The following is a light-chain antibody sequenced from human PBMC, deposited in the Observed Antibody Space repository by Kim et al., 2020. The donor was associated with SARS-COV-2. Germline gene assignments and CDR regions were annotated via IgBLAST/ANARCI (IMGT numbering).Light chain of an antibody. CDR1: QTIGSN. J-gene: IGKJ1*01. V-gene: IGKV3-15*01. CDR2: GAS. CDR3: QQYNDWPRT. Sequence: SVSQGERATLSCRASQTIGSNFAWYQKSRGQPPRLLIYGASTRATGIPARFSGSGSGTEFTLTLSSLRSEDFAVYYCQQYNDWPRTFGQGTKLEI.